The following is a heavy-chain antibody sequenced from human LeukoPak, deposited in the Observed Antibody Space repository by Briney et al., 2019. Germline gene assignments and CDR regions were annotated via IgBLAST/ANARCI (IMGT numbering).Heavy chain of an antibody. CDR1: GFTFSSYW. CDR3: AKGFGRWWYDAFDI. V-gene: IGHV3-30*02. Sequence: GGSLRLSCAASGFTFSSYWMHWVRQAPGKGLEWVAFIRYDGSNKYYADSVKGRFTISRDNSKNTLCLQMNSLRAEDTAVYYCAKGFGRWWYDAFDIWGQGTMVTVSS. J-gene: IGHJ3*02. D-gene: IGHD2-15*01. CDR2: IRYDGSNK.